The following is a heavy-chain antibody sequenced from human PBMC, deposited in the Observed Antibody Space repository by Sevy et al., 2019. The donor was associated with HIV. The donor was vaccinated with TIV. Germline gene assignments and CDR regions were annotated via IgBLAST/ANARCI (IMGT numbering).Heavy chain of an antibody. Sequence: ASVKVSCKASGYSFTDYFLHWLRQAPGQGLEWMGWINPSTGGTMSAQNFQGRVTMTRDTSISTAYMQLSGLKSDDTAVYYCARELDDFWSGYQYWGQGSLVTVSS. CDR2: INPSTGGT. CDR1: GYSFTDYF. D-gene: IGHD3-3*01. CDR3: ARELDDFWSGYQY. J-gene: IGHJ4*02. V-gene: IGHV1-2*02.